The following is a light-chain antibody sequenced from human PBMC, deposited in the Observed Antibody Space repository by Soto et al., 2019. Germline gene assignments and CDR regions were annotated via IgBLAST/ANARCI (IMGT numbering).Light chain of an antibody. CDR2: RTS. V-gene: IGKV3-20*01. Sequence: VLTQSPGTLSLSPGERATLSCRASQTIDSSHLAWYQQKPGQAPRLLISRTSSRATGIPDRFSGSGSGTDFTLTISRLEPEDFAVYYCQHYDGTPLTFGGGTKVEIE. CDR1: QTIDSSH. CDR3: QHYDGTPLT. J-gene: IGKJ4*01.